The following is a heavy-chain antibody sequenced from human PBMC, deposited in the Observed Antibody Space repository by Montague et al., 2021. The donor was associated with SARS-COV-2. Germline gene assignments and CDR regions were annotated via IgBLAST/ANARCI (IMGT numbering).Heavy chain of an antibody. D-gene: IGHD1-26*01. CDR2: IHYSGST. CDR1: GGSISSSSYY. CDR3: ARLWDTVYYYYGMDV. Sequence: SETLSLTCAVSGGSISSSSYYWGWIRQPPGKGLEWIGSIHYSGSTYYNPSLKSRVSISVATSKNQFSLKLSPVTAADTAVYYCARLWDTVYYYYGMDVWGQGTTVTVSS. V-gene: IGHV4-39*01. J-gene: IGHJ6*02.